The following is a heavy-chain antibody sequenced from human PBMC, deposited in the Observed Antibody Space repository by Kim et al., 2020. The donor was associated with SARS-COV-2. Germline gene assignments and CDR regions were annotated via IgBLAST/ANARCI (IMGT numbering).Heavy chain of an antibody. Sequence: NYNPSLQSRVTISVDTSKNQFSLTLSSVTAADMAVYYCARGRGYSYGYLGWGQGTLVTVSS. CDR3: ARGRGYSYGYLG. J-gene: IGHJ4*02. D-gene: IGHD5-18*01. V-gene: IGHV4-34*01.